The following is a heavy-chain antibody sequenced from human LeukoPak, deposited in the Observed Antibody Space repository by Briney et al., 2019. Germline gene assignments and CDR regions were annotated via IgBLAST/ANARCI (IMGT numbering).Heavy chain of an antibody. CDR2: IWYDGSNK. V-gene: IGHV3-33*01. Sequence: GTSLRLSCAASGFTFRSHGMHWVRQAPGKGLEWVAFIWYDGSNKYYTDSVKGRFTISRDNSKNTLYLQMNSLRAEDTAVYYCAGDRATSYFGYWGQGALVTISS. D-gene: IGHD1-26*01. CDR3: AGDRATSYFGY. CDR1: GFTFRSHG. J-gene: IGHJ4*02.